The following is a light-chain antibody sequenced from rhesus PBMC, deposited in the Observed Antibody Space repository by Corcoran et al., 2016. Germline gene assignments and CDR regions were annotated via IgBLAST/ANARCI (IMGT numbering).Light chain of an antibody. CDR1: QTISSY. CDR2: GAS. J-gene: IGKJ2*01. CDR3: QQHNSHPYS. V-gene: IGKV1S5*01. Sequence: DIQMTQSPSSLSASVGDRVTITCRASQTISSYLAWYQQKPGKVPKLLIYGASSLESGVPSRFSGSGSGTEFTLTISSLQPEDFATYYCQQHNSHPYSFGQGTKVEIK.